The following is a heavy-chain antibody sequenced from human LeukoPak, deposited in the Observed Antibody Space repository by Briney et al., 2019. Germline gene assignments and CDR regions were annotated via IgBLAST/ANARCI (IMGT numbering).Heavy chain of an antibody. CDR2: ISYDGSNK. CDR3: ARNEAAAGTHYFDY. J-gene: IGHJ4*02. D-gene: IGHD6-13*01. V-gene: IGHV3-30*04. Sequence: PGGSLRLSCAAFGFTFSSYAMHWVRQAPGKGLEWVAVISYDGSNKYYADSVKGRFTISRDNSKNTLYLQMNSLRAEDTAVYYCARNEAAAGTHYFDYWGQGTLVTVSS. CDR1: GFTFSSYA.